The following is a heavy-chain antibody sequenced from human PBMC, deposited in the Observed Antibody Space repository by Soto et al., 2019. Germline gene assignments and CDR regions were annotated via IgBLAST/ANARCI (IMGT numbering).Heavy chain of an antibody. CDR3: XXXXTLTGDHDAFDI. J-gene: IGHJ3*02. CDR2: ISSSSSTI. V-gene: IGHV3-48*02. Sequence: EVQLVESGGGLVQPGGSLRLSCAASGFTFSSYSMNWVRQAPGKGLEWVSYISSSSSTIYYADSVKGRFTISRDNAKNSXYXQMNSLRDXXXAXXXXXXXXTLTGDHDAFDIWGQGTMVTVSS. CDR1: GFTFSSYS. D-gene: IGHD7-27*01.